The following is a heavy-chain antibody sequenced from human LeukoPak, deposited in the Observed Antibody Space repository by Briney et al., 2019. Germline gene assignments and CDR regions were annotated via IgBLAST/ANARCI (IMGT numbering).Heavy chain of an antibody. V-gene: IGHV1-69*02. CDR3: ARGVPSAAGKDHWFAP. J-gene: IGHJ5*02. Sequence: ASVKGSCKASVGTFSSDTISWVRQAPRQGLEWMGRIIPILGIANYAQKFQGRVTITADKSTRTAYMELSSLRSGDMAVYYCARGVPSAAGKDHWFAPGGEGTLVTVSS. CDR1: VGTFSSDT. D-gene: IGHD6-13*01. CDR2: IIPILGIA.